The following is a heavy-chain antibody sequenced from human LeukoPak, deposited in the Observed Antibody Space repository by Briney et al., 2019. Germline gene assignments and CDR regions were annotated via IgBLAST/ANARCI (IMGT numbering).Heavy chain of an antibody. J-gene: IGHJ4*02. CDR2: IRSDGDRT. CDR3: AREQSGTRGWYTVDY. CDR1: GFTFSTYA. D-gene: IGHD6-19*01. V-gene: IGHV3-23*01. Sequence: GGSLRLSCAASGFTFSTYAITWVRQGPGKGLEGVSAIRSDGDRTYYANSVRGRFTISRDNSKDTVYLQINGLRVEDTAVYYCAREQSGTRGWYTVDYWGQGTLVTVSS.